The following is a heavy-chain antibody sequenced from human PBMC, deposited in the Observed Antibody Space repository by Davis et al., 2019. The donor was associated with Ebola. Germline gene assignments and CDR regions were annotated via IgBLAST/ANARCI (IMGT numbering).Heavy chain of an antibody. V-gene: IGHV3-30*02. CDR2: IRYDGSNK. J-gene: IGHJ4*02. D-gene: IGHD3-3*01. Sequence: PGGSLRLSCAASGFTFDSYSMNWVRQAPGKGLEWVAFIRYDGSNKYYADSVKGRFTISRDNSKNTLYLQMNSLRAEDTAVYYCAKANHYDFWSGYSLIDYWGQGTLVTVSS. CDR1: GFTFDSYS. CDR3: AKANHYDFWSGYSLIDY.